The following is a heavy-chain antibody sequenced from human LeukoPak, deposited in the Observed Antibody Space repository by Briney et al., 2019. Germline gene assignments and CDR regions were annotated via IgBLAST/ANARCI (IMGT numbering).Heavy chain of an antibody. CDR2: ISAQHGQT. J-gene: IGHJ4*02. Sequence: ASAKVSCKASGYTFTSYGISWVRQAPGQGLEWLGWISAQHGQTEYAPNSQDRVTMTTDTYTNTAYMELRSLRSDDTAVYYCAGSLGYCTSNVCYLKYWGQGTLVTVSS. CDR3: AGSLGYCTSNVCYLKY. D-gene: IGHD2-8*01. CDR1: GYTFTSYG. V-gene: IGHV1-18*01.